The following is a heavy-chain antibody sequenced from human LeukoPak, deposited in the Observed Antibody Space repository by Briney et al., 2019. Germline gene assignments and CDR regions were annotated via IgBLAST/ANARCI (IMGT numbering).Heavy chain of an antibody. J-gene: IGHJ4*02. CDR2: ISYDGSNK. Sequence: GRSLRLSCAASGFTFSSYAMHWVRQAPGKGLEWVALISYDGSNKYYADSVKGRFTFSRDNSKNALYLQMNSLRAEDTAVYYCAKASRLGIRVIPDYWGQGTLVTVSS. D-gene: IGHD4-23*01. CDR3: AKASRLGIRVIPDY. CDR1: GFTFSSYA. V-gene: IGHV3-30-3*01.